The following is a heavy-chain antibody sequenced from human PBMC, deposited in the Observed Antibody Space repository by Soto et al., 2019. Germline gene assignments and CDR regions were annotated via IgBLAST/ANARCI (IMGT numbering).Heavy chain of an antibody. CDR2: IDNDGSAT. Sequence: EVQLVESGGGLVQPGGYLRLSCVASGFTFNIYWMHWVRQAPGKGLEWVSRIDNDGSATTYADSVKGRFTISRDNAKNTLFLQMNTLRVDDTAVYYCARDNWNSYWGQGTLVTVSS. J-gene: IGHJ4*02. V-gene: IGHV3-74*01. D-gene: IGHD1-1*01. CDR3: ARDNWNSY. CDR1: GFTFNIYW.